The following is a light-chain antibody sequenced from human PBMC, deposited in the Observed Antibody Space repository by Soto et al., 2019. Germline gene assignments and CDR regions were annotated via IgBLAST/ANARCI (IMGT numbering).Light chain of an antibody. V-gene: IGKV1-5*03. Sequence: DIQMTQSPSTLSASVGDRVTITCRASQSISSWLAWYQQKPGKAPKLLIYKASSLETGVPSRFIGSGSGTEFTLTISSLQHDDFASYYCQQYGSSSPGTFGQGTKVEVK. CDR3: QQYGSSSPGT. CDR2: KAS. CDR1: QSISSW. J-gene: IGKJ1*01.